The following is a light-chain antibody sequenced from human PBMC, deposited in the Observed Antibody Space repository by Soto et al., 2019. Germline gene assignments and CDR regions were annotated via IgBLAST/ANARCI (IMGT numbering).Light chain of an antibody. V-gene: IGLV1-47*01. J-gene: IGLJ2*01. CDR1: ISNIGNNY. Sequence: QSVLTQPPSTSGTPGQRVTISCSGSISNIGNNYVYWYQQFPGTAPKLLIYRGTQRPSGVPDRFSGSKSGTSASLAISGLRSEDEADSYCAAWDDSLGVVFGGGTKLTVL. CDR3: AAWDDSLGVV. CDR2: RGT.